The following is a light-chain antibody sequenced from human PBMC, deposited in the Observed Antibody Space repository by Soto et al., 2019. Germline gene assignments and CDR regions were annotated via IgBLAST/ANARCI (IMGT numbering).Light chain of an antibody. CDR2: VVS. V-gene: IGLV2-14*01. CDR3: GSYTSSDTPYV. J-gene: IGLJ1*01. Sequence: QSALTQPASVSGSPGQSITISCTGTSSDVGAYKYVSWYQQHPDKAPKLIFYVVSNRPSGGSNRFSGSKSGNTASLTISGLQAEDEADYYCGSYTSSDTPYVFGTGTKVTVL. CDR1: SSDVGAYKY.